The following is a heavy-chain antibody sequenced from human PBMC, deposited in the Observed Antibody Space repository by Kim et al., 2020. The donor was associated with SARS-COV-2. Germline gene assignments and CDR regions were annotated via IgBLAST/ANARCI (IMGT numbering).Heavy chain of an antibody. D-gene: IGHD2-15*01. V-gene: IGHV3-30*04. CDR1: GFTFSSYA. Sequence: GGSLRLSCTASGFTFSSYAMHWVRQAPGKGLEWVAVISYDGSNKYYADSVKGRFTISRDNSKNTLYLQMNSLRAEDTAVYYCARDLVGDCSGGSCYSASYYYYYGMDVWGQGTTVTVSS. CDR2: ISYDGSNK. CDR3: ARDLVGDCSGGSCYSASYYYYYGMDV. J-gene: IGHJ6*02.